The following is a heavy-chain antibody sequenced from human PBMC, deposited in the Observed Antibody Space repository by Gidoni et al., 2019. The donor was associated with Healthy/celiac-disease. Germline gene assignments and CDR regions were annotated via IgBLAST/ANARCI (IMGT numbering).Heavy chain of an antibody. J-gene: IGHJ4*02. Sequence: QLHLQESGPGLVKPSEPLSLPCPVSGGSISSSRYYWGWIRQPPGKGLEWIGSIYYSGSTYYNPSIKSRVTISVDTSKNKFSLKLSSGTAADTAVYYGASYPGDPDYWGQGTLVTVSS. CDR1: GGSISSSRYY. V-gene: IGHV4-39*01. CDR2: IYYSGST. D-gene: IGHD7-27*01. CDR3: ASYPGDPDY.